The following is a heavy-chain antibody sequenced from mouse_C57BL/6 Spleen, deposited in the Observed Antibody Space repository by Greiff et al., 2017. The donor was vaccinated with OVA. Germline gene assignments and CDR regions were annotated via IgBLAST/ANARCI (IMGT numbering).Heavy chain of an antibody. CDR2: ISSGGSYT. J-gene: IGHJ2*01. Sequence: EVQVVESGGDLVKPGGSLKLSCAASGFTFSSYGMSWVRQTPDKRLEWVATISSGGSYTYYPDSVKGRFTISRDNAKNTLYLQMSSLKSEDTAMYYCARDKDYGYDVDYFDYWGQGTTLTVSS. CDR1: GFTFSSYG. D-gene: IGHD2-2*01. CDR3: ARDKDYGYDVDYFDY. V-gene: IGHV5-6*01.